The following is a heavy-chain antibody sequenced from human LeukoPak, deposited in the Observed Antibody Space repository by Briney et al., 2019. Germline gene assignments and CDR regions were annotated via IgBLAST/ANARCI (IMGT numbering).Heavy chain of an antibody. J-gene: IGHJ4*02. V-gene: IGHV4-39*01. Sequence: SETLSLTCTVSGGSISSSSYYWGWIRQPPWKGLEWLGSIYYSGSTYYNPSLKSRVTISVDTSKNQFSLKLSSVTAADTAVYYCARLDYYDSSGTFDYWGQGTLVTVSS. CDR3: ARLDYYDSSGTFDY. CDR2: IYYSGST. CDR1: GGSISSSSYY. D-gene: IGHD3-22*01.